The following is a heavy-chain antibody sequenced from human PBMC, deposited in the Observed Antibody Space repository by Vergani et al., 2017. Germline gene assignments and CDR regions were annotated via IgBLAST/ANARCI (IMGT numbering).Heavy chain of an antibody. CDR3: ARHDSSGYYYLDAFDI. V-gene: IGHV5-10-1*03. J-gene: IGHJ3*02. Sequence: EVQLVQSGAEVKKPGESLRISCKGSGYSFTSYWISWVRQMPGKGLEWMGRIDPSDSYTNYSPSFQGHVTISADKSISTAYLQWSSLKASDTAMYCCARHDSSGYYYLDAFDIWGQGTMVTVSS. D-gene: IGHD3-22*01. CDR1: GYSFTSYW. CDR2: IDPSDSYT.